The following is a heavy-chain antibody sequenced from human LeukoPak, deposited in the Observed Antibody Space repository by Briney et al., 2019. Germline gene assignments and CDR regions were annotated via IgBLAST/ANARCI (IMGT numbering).Heavy chain of an antibody. CDR1: GYSFTNTF. CDR3: ARRGGYDPGDY. J-gene: IGHJ4*02. CDR2: IDPSDSYT. Sequence: GESLKISCKASGYSFTNTFIGWVRQMPGKGLEWMGRIDPSDSYTNYSPSFQGHVTISADKSISTAYLQGSSLKASDTAMYYCARRGGYDPGDYWGQGTLVTVSS. D-gene: IGHD5-12*01. V-gene: IGHV5-10-1*01.